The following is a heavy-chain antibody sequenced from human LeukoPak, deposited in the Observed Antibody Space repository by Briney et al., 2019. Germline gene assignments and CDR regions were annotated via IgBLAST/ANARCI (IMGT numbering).Heavy chain of an antibody. J-gene: IGHJ3*02. D-gene: IGHD1-26*01. V-gene: IGHV1-69*05. CDR3: AINTGGRADAFDI. CDR1: GGSFRRNT. CDR2: IVPISGTP. Sequence: SVKVSCKASGGSFRRNTIVWVRQAPGQGLEWMGMIVPISGTPNYAQKSQGRLTISTDESTSTAYMDLSNLRSDDTAIYYCAINTGGRADAFDIWGQGTLVTVSS.